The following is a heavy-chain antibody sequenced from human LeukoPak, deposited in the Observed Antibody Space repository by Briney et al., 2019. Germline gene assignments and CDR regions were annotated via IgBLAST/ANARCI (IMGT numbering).Heavy chain of an antibody. CDR3: ARDQYSSSGRGYYYMDV. J-gene: IGHJ6*03. V-gene: IGHV3-7*03. D-gene: IGHD6-6*01. Sequence: GGSLRLSCAASGFTFSSYWMSWVRQAPGKGLEWVANIKQDGSEKYYVDSVKGRFTISRDNAKNSLYLQMNSLRAEDTAVYYCARDQYSSSGRGYYYMDVWGKGTTVTVSS. CDR2: IKQDGSEK. CDR1: GFTFSSYW.